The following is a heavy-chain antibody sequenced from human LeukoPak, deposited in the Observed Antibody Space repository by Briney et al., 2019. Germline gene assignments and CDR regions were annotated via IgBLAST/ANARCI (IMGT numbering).Heavy chain of an antibody. J-gene: IGHJ5*02. D-gene: IGHD3-16*01. CDR2: ISGSGGST. CDR1: GFTFTDYY. V-gene: IGHV3-23*01. CDR3: ARAPGLGWFDP. Sequence: GGSLRLSCAASGFTFTDYYMSWVRQAPGKGLEWVSAISGSGGSTYYADSVKGRFTISRDNSKNTLYLQMNSLRAEDTAVYYCARAPGLGWFDPWGQGTLVTVSS.